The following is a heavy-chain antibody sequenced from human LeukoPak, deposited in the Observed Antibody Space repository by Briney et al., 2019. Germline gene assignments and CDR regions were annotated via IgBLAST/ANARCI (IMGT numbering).Heavy chain of an antibody. D-gene: IGHD2-15*01. J-gene: IGHJ1*01. CDR3: ARDLWYCSGGSCLPA. V-gene: IGHV4-38-2*02. CDR2: IYHSGST. CDR1: GFTISSGDN. Sequence: SGTLCLSCAASGFTISSGDNFGWLRAPPGKRLGLIGSIYHSGSTSYNPSLKSRVTISVATSKNQFSLKLSSVTAADTAVYYCARDLWYCSGGSCLPAWGQGTLVTVSS.